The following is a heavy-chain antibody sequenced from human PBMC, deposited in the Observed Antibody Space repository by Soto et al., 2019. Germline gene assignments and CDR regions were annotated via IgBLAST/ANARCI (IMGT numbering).Heavy chain of an antibody. CDR3: AGRDCSGTNCYYLDYYYMDV. CDR1: GGSFSSYY. CDR2: IYYSGST. V-gene: IGHV4-59*08. J-gene: IGHJ6*03. D-gene: IGHD2-2*01. Sequence: QVQLQESGPGLVRPSETLSLPCTVSGGSFSSYYWTWIRQSPGKGLEWIGHIYYSGSTDYNPSLRGRLAISIDTSKNQFSLRLNSMTAADTAVYYCAGRDCSGTNCYYLDYYYMDVWGKGTTVTVSS.